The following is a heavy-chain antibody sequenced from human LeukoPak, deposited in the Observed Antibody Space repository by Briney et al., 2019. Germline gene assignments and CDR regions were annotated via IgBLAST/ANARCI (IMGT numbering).Heavy chain of an antibody. CDR2: ISNSGGST. J-gene: IGHJ4*02. CDR1: GFTFSSYA. Sequence: GGSLRLSCAASGFTFSSYAMNWVRQAAGKGLEWVSGISNSGGSTYYADFVKGRFTISRDNSKNTLCLQMNSLRAEDTAVYYCAKETSSSFDYWGQGTLVTVSS. V-gene: IGHV3-23*01. CDR3: AKETSSSFDY. D-gene: IGHD6-6*01.